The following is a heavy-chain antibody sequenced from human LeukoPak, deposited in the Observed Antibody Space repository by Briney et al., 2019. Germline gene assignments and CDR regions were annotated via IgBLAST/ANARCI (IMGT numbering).Heavy chain of an antibody. D-gene: IGHD3-22*01. J-gene: IGHJ4*02. CDR2: ISAYNGNT. CDR1: GYTFTSYG. Sequence: ASVKVSCKASGYTFTSYGISWVRQAPGQGLEWMGWISAYNGNTNYAQKLQGRVTMTTDTSTSTAYMELRSLRSEDTAVYYCAKPYYYDSSGYLGYWGQGTLVTVSS. V-gene: IGHV1-18*01. CDR3: AKPYYYDSSGYLGY.